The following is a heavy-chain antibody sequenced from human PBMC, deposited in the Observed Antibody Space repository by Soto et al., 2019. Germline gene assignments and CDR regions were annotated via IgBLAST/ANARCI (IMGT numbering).Heavy chain of an antibody. V-gene: IGHV4-34*01. Sequence: QVQLQQWGAGLLKPSETLSLTCAVYGGSFSGYSWTWIRQPPGTGLEWIGEINHSGSTNSNPSLKRRVTIAVDTSKNQFSLKRTSVAAGVTAGYFCARDQITGLLDYWGQGTVVTVSS. CDR2: INHSGST. CDR1: GGSFSGYS. D-gene: IGHD2-8*02. CDR3: ARDQITGLLDY. J-gene: IGHJ4*02.